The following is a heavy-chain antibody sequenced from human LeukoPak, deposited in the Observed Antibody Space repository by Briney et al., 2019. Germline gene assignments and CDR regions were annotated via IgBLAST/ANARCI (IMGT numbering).Heavy chain of an antibody. Sequence: KPSETLSLTCTVSGGPISSSSYYWGWIRQPPGKGLEWIGSIYYSGSTYYNPSLKSRVTVSVDTSKNQFSLKLSSVTAADTAVYYCASTWSYYDSSGYDYWGQGTLVTVSS. J-gene: IGHJ4*02. CDR1: GGPISSSSYY. CDR2: IYYSGST. V-gene: IGHV4-39*01. D-gene: IGHD3-22*01. CDR3: ASTWSYYDSSGYDY.